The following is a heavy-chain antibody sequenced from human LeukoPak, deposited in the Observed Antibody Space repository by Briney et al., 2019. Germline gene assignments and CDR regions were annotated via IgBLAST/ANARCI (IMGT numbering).Heavy chain of an antibody. Sequence: ASVKVSCKASGYTYTSYGISWVRQAPGQGLEWMGWISAYNGNTNYAQKLQGRVTMTTDTSTSTAYMELRSLRSDDTAVYYCARSPWEYASSGLLLYYFDYWGQGTLVTVSS. CDR3: ARSPWEYASSGLLLYYFDY. CDR2: ISAYNGNT. CDR1: GYTYTSYG. D-gene: IGHD3-22*01. V-gene: IGHV1-18*01. J-gene: IGHJ4*02.